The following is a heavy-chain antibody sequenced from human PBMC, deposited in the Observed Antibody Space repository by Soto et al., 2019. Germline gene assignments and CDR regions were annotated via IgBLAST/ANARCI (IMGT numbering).Heavy chain of an antibody. CDR1: GFTLSRHA. V-gene: IGHV3-23*01. J-gene: IGHJ4*02. CDR3: AKGYGDSDS. Sequence: EVQLLESGGGLVQPGGSLRLSCTTSGFTLSRHAMPWVRQPPGRGLQWVSSISNSDDSTYYAASVKGRFTISRDISRSTLYLQMDSLRAEDTAVYYCAKGYGDSDSWGQGTQVTVSS. D-gene: IGHD4-17*01. CDR2: ISNSDDST.